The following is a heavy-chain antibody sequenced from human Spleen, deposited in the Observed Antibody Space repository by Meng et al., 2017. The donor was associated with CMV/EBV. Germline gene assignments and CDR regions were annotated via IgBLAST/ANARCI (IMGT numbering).Heavy chain of an antibody. V-gene: IGHV3-30-3*01. D-gene: IGHD2-2*01. CDR3: ARGGYCSSTSCYPYYYYYYGMDV. J-gene: IGHJ6*02. Sequence: GESLKISCAASGFTFSSYEMNWVRQAPGKGLEWVAVISYDGSNKYYADSVKGRFTISRDNSKNTLYLQMNSLRAEDTAVYYCARGGYCSSTSCYPYYYYYYGMDVWGQGTTVTVSS. CDR1: GFTFSSYE. CDR2: ISYDGSNK.